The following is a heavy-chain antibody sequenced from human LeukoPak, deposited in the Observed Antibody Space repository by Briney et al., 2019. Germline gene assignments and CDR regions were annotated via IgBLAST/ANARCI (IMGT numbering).Heavy chain of an antibody. Sequence: SVKVSCKASGDTFSSYAISLVRQARGQGLEWMGGISPIFGTANYAQKFQGRVTITTDESTSTAYMELSSLRSEETAVYYCAMNGIVGATGAFDIWGKGTMVTVSS. CDR3: AMNGIVGATGAFDI. J-gene: IGHJ3*02. CDR1: GDTFSSYA. D-gene: IGHD1-26*01. V-gene: IGHV1-69*05. CDR2: ISPIFGTA.